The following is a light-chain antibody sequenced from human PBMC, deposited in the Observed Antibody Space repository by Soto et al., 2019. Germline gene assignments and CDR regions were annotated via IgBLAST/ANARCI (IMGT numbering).Light chain of an antibody. CDR3: SSYTSSITLGV. Sequence: QSVLTQPASVSGSPGQSITISCTGTSSDVGGYNYVSWYQQHPGKAPKLMIYDVSNRPSGVSNRVSGSKSGNTASLTISGLQDEDEADYYCSSYTSSITLGVFGTGTKVTVL. CDR2: DVS. V-gene: IGLV2-14*01. J-gene: IGLJ1*01. CDR1: SSDVGGYNY.